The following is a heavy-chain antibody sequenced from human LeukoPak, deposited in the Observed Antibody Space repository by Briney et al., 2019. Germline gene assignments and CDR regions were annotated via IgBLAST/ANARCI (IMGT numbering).Heavy chain of an antibody. D-gene: IGHD6-19*01. CDR2: IYYSGST. CDR1: GGSISSYY. CDR3: ARRNSSGWYDWYFDL. J-gene: IGHJ2*01. Sequence: PSETLSLTCTVSGGSISSYYWSWIRRPPGKGLEWIGYIYYSGSTNYNPSLKSRVTISVDTSKNQFSLKLSSVTAADTAVYYCARRNSSGWYDWYFDLWGRGTLVTVSS. V-gene: IGHV4-59*01.